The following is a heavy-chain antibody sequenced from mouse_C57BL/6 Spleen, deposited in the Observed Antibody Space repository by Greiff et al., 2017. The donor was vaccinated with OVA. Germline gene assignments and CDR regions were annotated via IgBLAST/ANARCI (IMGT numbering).Heavy chain of an antibody. Sequence: VHVKQSGPELVKPGASVKISCKASGYSFTDYNMNWVKQSNGKSLEWIGVINPNYGTTSYNQKFKGKATLTVDQSSSTAYMQLNSLTSEDSAVYYCATSTMRDGAWFAYWGQGTLVTVSA. J-gene: IGHJ3*01. V-gene: IGHV1-39*01. D-gene: IGHD2-4*01. CDR2: INPNYGTT. CDR3: ATSTMRDGAWFAY. CDR1: GYSFTDYN.